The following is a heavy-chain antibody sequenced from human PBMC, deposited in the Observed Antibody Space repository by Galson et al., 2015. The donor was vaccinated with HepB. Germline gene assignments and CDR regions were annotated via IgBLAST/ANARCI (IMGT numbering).Heavy chain of an antibody. CDR3: ARSLGRWFGELLDY. CDR2: TYYRSKWYN. D-gene: IGHD3-10*01. V-gene: IGHV6-1*01. CDR1: GDSVSSNSAA. J-gene: IGHJ4*02. Sequence: CAISGDSVSSNSAAWNWIRQSPSRGLEWLGRTYYRSKWYNDYAVSVKSRITINPDTSKNQFSLQLNSVTPEDTAVYYCARSLGRWFGELLDYWGQGTLVTVSS.